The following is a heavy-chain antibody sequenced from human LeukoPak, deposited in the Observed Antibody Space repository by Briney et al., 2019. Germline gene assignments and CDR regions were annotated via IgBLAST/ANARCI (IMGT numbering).Heavy chain of an antibody. J-gene: IGHJ3*02. CDR3: ATLTGGDDAFDI. D-gene: IGHD4-23*01. Sequence: TSETLSLTCAVYGGSFSGYYWSWIRQPPGKGLEWIGEINHSGSTNYNPSLKSRVTISVLTSKNRFSLKLSSVTAADTAVYYCATLTGGDDAFDIWGQGTMVTVSS. CDR2: INHSGST. V-gene: IGHV4-34*01. CDR1: GGSFSGYY.